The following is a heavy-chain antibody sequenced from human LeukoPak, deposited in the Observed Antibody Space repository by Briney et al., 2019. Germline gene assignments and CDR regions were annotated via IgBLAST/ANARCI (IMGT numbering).Heavy chain of an antibody. Sequence: SVKVSCKASGGTFSSYAISWVRQAPGQGLEWMGGIIPIFGTANYAQKFQGRVTITADKSTSTAYMELSSLRSEDTAVYYCARERTTVTTDYYYYMDVWGKGTTVTVSS. D-gene: IGHD4-17*01. CDR1: GGTFSSYA. J-gene: IGHJ6*03. CDR3: ARERTTVTTDYYYYMDV. V-gene: IGHV1-69*06. CDR2: IIPIFGTA.